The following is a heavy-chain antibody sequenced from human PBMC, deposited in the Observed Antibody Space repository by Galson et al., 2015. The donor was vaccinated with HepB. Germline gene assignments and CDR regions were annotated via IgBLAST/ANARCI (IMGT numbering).Heavy chain of an antibody. CDR3: ARDVLGFESYSSSWNNWFDP. J-gene: IGHJ5*02. V-gene: IGHV1-46*01. Sequence: SVKVSCKASGYTFTSYYMHWVRQAPGQGLEWMGIINPSGGSTSYAQKFQGRVTMTRDTSTSTVYMELSSLRSEDTAVYYCARDVLGFESYSSSWNNWFDPWGQGTLVTVSS. CDR2: INPSGGST. D-gene: IGHD6-13*01. CDR1: GYTFTSYY.